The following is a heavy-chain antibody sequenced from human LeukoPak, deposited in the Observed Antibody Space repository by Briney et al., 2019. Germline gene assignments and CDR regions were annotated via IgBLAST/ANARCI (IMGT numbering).Heavy chain of an antibody. CDR1: GYTFTSYA. CDR3: ARVGAYCTSTSCLDY. Sequence: ASVKVSCKASGYTFTSYAMNWVRQAPGQGLEWMGWISAYNGNTNYAQKLQGRVTMTTDTSTSTAYMELRSLRSDDTAVYYCARVGAYCTSTSCLDYWGQGTLVTVSS. CDR2: ISAYNGNT. D-gene: IGHD2-2*01. V-gene: IGHV1-18*01. J-gene: IGHJ4*02.